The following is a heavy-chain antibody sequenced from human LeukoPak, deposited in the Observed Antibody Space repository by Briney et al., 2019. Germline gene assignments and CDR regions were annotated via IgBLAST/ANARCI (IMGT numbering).Heavy chain of an antibody. Sequence: PGRSLRLSCAASGFTFSSYGMHWVRQAPGKGLEWVAVISYDGSNKYYADSVKGRFTTSRDNSKNTLYLQMNSLRAEDTAVYYCAKEPDYGDYFDYWGQGTLVTVSS. CDR3: AKEPDYGDYFDY. V-gene: IGHV3-30*18. CDR2: ISYDGSNK. CDR1: GFTFSSYG. D-gene: IGHD4-17*01. J-gene: IGHJ4*02.